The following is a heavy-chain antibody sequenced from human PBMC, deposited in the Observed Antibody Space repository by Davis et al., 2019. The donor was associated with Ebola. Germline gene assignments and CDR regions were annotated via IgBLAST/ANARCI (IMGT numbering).Heavy chain of an antibody. J-gene: IGHJ4*02. CDR3: AKDRRGQVDY. D-gene: IGHD3-16*01. Sequence: PGGSLRLSCAASGFTFSSYAMHWVRQAPGKGLEWVAVISYDGSNKYYADSVKGRFTISRDNSKNTLYLQMNSLRAEDTAVYYCAKDRRGQVDYWGQGTLVTVSS. CDR2: ISYDGSNK. V-gene: IGHV3-30-3*01. CDR1: GFTFSSYA.